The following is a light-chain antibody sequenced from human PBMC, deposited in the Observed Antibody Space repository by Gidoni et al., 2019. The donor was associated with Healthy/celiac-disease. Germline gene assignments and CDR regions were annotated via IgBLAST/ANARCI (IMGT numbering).Light chain of an antibody. CDR2: DAS. Sequence: DIQMTQSPSSLSASVGDRVTITCQASQDISNYLNWYQQKPGKAPKLLIYDASNLETGVPSRFSGSGSGTDFTFTICSLQPEDISTYYCPQYDDLLTFGGGTKVEIK. J-gene: IGKJ4*01. V-gene: IGKV1-33*01. CDR1: QDISNY. CDR3: PQYDDLLT.